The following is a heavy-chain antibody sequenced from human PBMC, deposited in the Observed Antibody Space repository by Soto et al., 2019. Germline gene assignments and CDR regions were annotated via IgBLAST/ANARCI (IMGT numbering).Heavy chain of an antibody. D-gene: IGHD3-10*01. CDR1: GFTFSSYG. Sequence: PGGSLRLSCAASGFTFSSYGMHWVRQAPGKGLEWVAVIWYDGSNKYYADSVKGRFTISRDNSKNTLYLQMNSLRAEDTAVYYCARVPHYGSGNYGMDVWGQGTTVTVSS. CDR2: IWYDGSNK. J-gene: IGHJ6*02. CDR3: ARVPHYGSGNYGMDV. V-gene: IGHV3-33*01.